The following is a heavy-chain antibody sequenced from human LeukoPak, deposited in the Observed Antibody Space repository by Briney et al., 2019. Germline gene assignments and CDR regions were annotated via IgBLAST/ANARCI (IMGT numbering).Heavy chain of an antibody. V-gene: IGHV4-61*01. J-gene: IGHJ5*02. Sequence: SETLSLTCSVSGGSVSSSLNKWSWIRQPPGKGLGWIGEISYSGSASYNPSLRSRVTISIDTSTNQFSLTLDSVTAADTAVYYCATEAECSGGSCYSYGWFDPWGQGTQVIVSS. D-gene: IGHD2-15*01. CDR1: GGSVSSSLNK. CDR2: ISYSGSA. CDR3: ATEAECSGGSCYSYGWFDP.